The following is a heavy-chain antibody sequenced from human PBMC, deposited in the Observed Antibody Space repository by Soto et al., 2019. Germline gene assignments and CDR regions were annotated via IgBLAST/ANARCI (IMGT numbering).Heavy chain of an antibody. J-gene: IGHJ6*02. V-gene: IGHV4-59*08. CDR2: MGYNGFT. Sequence: QVQLQESGPGLVKPSETLSLTCTISGGPMNNYYCSWFRQPRGQGLEWIGYMGYNGFTRYNPSLRRRVAISFDTAKNQFSLNLSSVTAADTAPYYCARPGFGELHGLVDVWGQGNTVTVSS. D-gene: IGHD3-10*01. CDR3: ARPGFGELHGLVDV. CDR1: GGPMNNYY.